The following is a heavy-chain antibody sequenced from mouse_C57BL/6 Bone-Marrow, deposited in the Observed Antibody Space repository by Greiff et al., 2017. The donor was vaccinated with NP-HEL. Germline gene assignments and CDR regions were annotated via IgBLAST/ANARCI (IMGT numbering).Heavy chain of an antibody. Sequence: EVKLVESGGDLVKPGGSLKLSCAASGFTFSSYGMSWVRQTPDKRLEWVATISSGGSYTYYPDSVKGRFTISRDNAKNTLYLQMSSLKSEDTAMHYCARRRLRRWYFDVWGTGTTVTVSS. CDR2: ISSGGSYT. CDR3: ARRRLRRWYFDV. J-gene: IGHJ1*03. V-gene: IGHV5-6*02. CDR1: GFTFSSYG. D-gene: IGHD2-2*01.